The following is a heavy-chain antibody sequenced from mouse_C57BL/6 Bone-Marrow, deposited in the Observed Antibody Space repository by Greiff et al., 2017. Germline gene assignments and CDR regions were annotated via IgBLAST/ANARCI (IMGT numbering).Heavy chain of an antibody. CDR1: GFTFSDYY. CDR2: ISNGGGST. D-gene: IGHD1-1*01. Sequence: EVMLVESGGGLVQPGGSLKLSCAASGFTFSDYYMYWVRQTPEKRLEWVAYISNGGGSTYYPDTVKGRFPISRDHAKNTLYLQMSRLKSEDTAMYYCARHRVVAPDYWCQGTSVTVSS. CDR3: ARHRVVAPDY. J-gene: IGHJ4*01. V-gene: IGHV5-12*01.